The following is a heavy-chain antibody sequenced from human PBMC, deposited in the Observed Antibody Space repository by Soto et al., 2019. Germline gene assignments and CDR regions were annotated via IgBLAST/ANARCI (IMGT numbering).Heavy chain of an antibody. V-gene: IGHV3-11*01. J-gene: IGHJ4*02. CDR3: ARIYSRSSNLDY. CDR1: GFTFSDYY. Sequence: GGSLRLSCAASGFTFSDYYMSWIRQAPGKGLEWVSYISSSGSTIYHADSVKGRFTISRDNAKNSLYLQMNSLRAEDTAVYYCARIYSRSSNLDYWGQGTLVTVS. CDR2: ISSSGSTI. D-gene: IGHD6-6*01.